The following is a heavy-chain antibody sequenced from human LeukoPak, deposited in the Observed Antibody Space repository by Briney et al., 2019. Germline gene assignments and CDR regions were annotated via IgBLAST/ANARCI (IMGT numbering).Heavy chain of an antibody. Sequence: HPGGSLRLSCAASGFTFSSYGMHWVRQAPGKGLEWVAVIWYDGSNKYYADSVKGRFTISRDNSKNTLYLQMNSLRAEDTAVYYCARDLSLYCSGGSCYSLNYWGQGTLVTVSS. CDR2: IWYDGSNK. V-gene: IGHV3-33*01. J-gene: IGHJ4*02. D-gene: IGHD2-15*01. CDR3: ARDLSLYCSGGSCYSLNY. CDR1: GFTFSSYG.